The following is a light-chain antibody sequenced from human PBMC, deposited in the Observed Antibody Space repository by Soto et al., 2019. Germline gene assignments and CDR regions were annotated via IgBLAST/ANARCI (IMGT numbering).Light chain of an antibody. CDR2: DNN. J-gene: IGLJ2*01. CDR3: GTWDSSLSVVV. CDR1: NSNIGNNY. V-gene: IGLV1-51*01. Sequence: QSVLTQPPSVSAAPGQKVTISCSGSNSNIGNNYVSWYQHLPGTAPKLLIYDNNKRPSGIPDRFSGSKSGTSATLGITGLQTGDEADYYCGTWDSSLSVVVFGGGTQLTVL.